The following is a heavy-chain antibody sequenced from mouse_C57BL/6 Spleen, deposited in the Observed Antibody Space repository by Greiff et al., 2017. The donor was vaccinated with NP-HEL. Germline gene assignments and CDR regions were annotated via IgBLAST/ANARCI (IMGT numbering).Heavy chain of an antibody. CDR3: ARMDYGSSYLFDD. J-gene: IGHJ2*01. D-gene: IGHD1-1*01. Sequence: QVQLQQSGPELVKPGASVKISCKASGYAFSSSWMNWVKQRPGKGLEWIGRIYPGDGDTNYNGKFKGKATLTADKSSSTAYMQLSSLTSEDSAVYFCARMDYGSSYLFDDWGQGTTLTVSS. CDR1: GYAFSSSW. CDR2: IYPGDGDT. V-gene: IGHV1-82*01.